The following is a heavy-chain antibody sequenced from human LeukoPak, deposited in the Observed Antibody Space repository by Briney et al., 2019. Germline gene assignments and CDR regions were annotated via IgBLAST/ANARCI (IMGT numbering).Heavy chain of an antibody. J-gene: IGHJ4*02. Sequence: GGSLRLSCAASGFTFGGHWMSWVRQAPGKGLEWVANINQGGSDKYYVDPVKGRFTISRDNANNLLYLQMNSLRGEDTAVYYCTRDRSRAEDDWGQGTLVTVSS. CDR3: TRDRSRAEDD. CDR2: INQGGSDK. CDR1: GFTFGGHW. D-gene: IGHD1-14*01. V-gene: IGHV3-7*01.